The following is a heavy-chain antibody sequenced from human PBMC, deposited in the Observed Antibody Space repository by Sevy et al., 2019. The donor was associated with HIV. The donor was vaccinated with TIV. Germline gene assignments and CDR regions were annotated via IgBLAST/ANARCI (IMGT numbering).Heavy chain of an antibody. CDR3: AREGCTKPHDY. J-gene: IGHJ4*02. V-gene: IGHV3-23*01. CDR2: LSFGCGEI. Sequence: GGSLRLSCAASGFTFSKYSMSWVRQPPGKGLEWVSTLSFGCGEINYADSVKGRFTISRDNSKSSVYLQMNNLRPEDTAVYYCAREGCTKPHDYWGQGNLVTVS. D-gene: IGHD2-8*01. CDR1: GFTFSKYS.